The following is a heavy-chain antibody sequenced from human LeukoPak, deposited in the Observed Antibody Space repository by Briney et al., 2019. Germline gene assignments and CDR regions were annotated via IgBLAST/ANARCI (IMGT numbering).Heavy chain of an antibody. D-gene: IGHD2-15*01. CDR3: ADLGYTD. V-gene: IGHV3-7*01. CDR1: GFSFSSSW. J-gene: IGHJ4*02. Sequence: GGSLRLSCEASGFSFSSSWMTWVRQAPGKGLEWAATIKNDGSDKYYVDSVKGRFTLSRDNAKNSLYLQMNSLRVEDTAVYYCADLGYTDGGQGTLVTVSS. CDR2: IKNDGSDK.